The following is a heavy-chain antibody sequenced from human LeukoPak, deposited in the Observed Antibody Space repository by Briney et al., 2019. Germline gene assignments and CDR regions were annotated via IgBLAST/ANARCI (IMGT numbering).Heavy chain of an antibody. CDR1: GGSISSYY. CDR2: ICYSGST. D-gene: IGHD6-13*01. V-gene: IGHV4-59*01. CDR3: ARARYSSSFTYFDY. J-gene: IGHJ4*02. Sequence: SETLSLTCTVSGGSISSYYWSWIRQPPGKGLEWIGYICYSGSTNYNPSLKSRVTISVDTSKNQFSLKLSSVTAADTAVYYCARARYSSSFTYFDYWGQGTLVTVSS.